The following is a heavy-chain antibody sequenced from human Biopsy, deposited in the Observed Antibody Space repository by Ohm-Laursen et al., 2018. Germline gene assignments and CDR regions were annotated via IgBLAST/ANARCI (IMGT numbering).Heavy chain of an antibody. CDR3: AKGDDLWSGHSKWFDP. CDR1: NSSISRGYY. D-gene: IGHD3-3*01. CDR2: IHHSGNT. J-gene: IGHJ5*02. V-gene: IGHV4-38-2*01. Sequence: SETLSLTCAVSNSSISRGYYWVWIRQSPGRGLEWIGSIHHSGNTYYSPSLKSRVTISVDASKDQFSLKVNSVTAADTAVYYCAKGDDLWSGHSKWFDPWGQGTLVTVSS.